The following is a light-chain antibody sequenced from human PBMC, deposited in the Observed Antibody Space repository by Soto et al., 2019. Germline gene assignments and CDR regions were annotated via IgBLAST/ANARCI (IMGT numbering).Light chain of an antibody. CDR1: SSDVGGYNY. J-gene: IGLJ1*01. Sequence: ALTQPPSASGSPGQSVTISCTGTSSDVGGYNYVSWYQQHPGKAPKLMIYEVSKRPSGVPDRFSGSKSGNTASLTVSGLQAEDEADYYCSSYAGSNNLNVFGTGTKVTVL. V-gene: IGLV2-8*01. CDR3: SSYAGSNNLNV. CDR2: EVS.